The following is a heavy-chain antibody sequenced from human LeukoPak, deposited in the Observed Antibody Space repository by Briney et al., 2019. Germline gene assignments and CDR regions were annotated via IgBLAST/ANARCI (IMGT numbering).Heavy chain of an antibody. D-gene: IGHD3-22*01. CDR2: INSEGSST. Sequence: GGSLRLSCAASGFTFSSYWMHWVRQAPGKGLVWVSRINSEGSSTSYADSVKGRFAISRDNAKNTLYLQMNSLRAEDTAVYYCARGYYDSSGYYLYYYYGMDVWGQGTTVTVSS. CDR1: GFTFSSYW. J-gene: IGHJ6*02. CDR3: ARGYYDSSGYYLYYYYGMDV. V-gene: IGHV3-74*01.